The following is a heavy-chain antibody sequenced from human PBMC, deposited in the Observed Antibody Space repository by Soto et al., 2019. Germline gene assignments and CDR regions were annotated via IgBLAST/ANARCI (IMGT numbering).Heavy chain of an antibody. D-gene: IGHD2-15*01. Sequence: QVQLQESGPGLVKPSGTLSLTCAVSSGSISSRNWWSWVRQPPGKGLEWIGEIYHSGSTNYNPSLKSRDTISVDKSKNQFSLKLSSVTAADTAVYYCARDEPLGYCSGGSCPGAFDIWGQGTMVTVSS. J-gene: IGHJ3*02. V-gene: IGHV4-4*02. CDR2: IYHSGST. CDR3: ARDEPLGYCSGGSCPGAFDI. CDR1: SGSISSRNW.